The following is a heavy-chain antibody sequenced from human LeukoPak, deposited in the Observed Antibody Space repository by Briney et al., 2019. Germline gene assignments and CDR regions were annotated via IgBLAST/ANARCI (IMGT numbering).Heavy chain of an antibody. CDR2: IIPIFGTA. J-gene: IGHJ4*02. CDR1: GYTFTSYG. Sequence: SVKVSCKASGYTFTSYGISWVRQAPGQGLEWMGGIIPIFGTANYAQKFQGRVTITADESTSTAYMELTSLRSEDTAVYYCARGTYDSSGYQRGDLDYWGQGTLVTVSS. V-gene: IGHV1-69*13. D-gene: IGHD3-22*01. CDR3: ARGTYDSSGYQRGDLDY.